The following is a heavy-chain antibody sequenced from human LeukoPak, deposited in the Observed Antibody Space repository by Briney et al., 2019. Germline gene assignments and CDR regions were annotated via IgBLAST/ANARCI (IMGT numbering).Heavy chain of an antibody. V-gene: IGHV1-3*01. Sequence: ASVKVSCKASGYTFSSYAMQWVRQAPGQRLKWMGWINAGNGDTKYAQKFQGRVTITRDTSASTAYMDLSSLRSEDTAVYYCAIHCTGGSCSRSYYFDYWGQGTLVTVSS. CDR1: GYTFSSYA. CDR3: AIHCTGGSCSRSYYFDY. J-gene: IGHJ4*02. CDR2: INAGNGDT. D-gene: IGHD2-15*01.